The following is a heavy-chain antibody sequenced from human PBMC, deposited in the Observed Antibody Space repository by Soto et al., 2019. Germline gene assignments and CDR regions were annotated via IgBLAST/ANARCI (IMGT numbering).Heavy chain of an antibody. CDR2: ISYDGSNK. J-gene: IGHJ4*02. CDR3: AKDFHPMTTVTTGGSYFDY. Sequence: GGSLRLSCAASGFTFSSYGMHWVRQAPGKGLEWVAVISYDGSNKYYADSVKGRFTISRDNSKNTLYLQMNSLRAEDTAVYYCAKDFHPMTTVTTGGSYFDYWGQGTLVTVSS. D-gene: IGHD4-17*01. CDR1: GFTFSSYG. V-gene: IGHV3-30*18.